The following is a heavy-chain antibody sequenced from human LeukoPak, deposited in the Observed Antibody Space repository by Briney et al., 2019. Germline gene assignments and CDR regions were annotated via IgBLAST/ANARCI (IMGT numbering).Heavy chain of an antibody. V-gene: IGHV3-33*01. Sequence: GGSLRLSCAASGFTFSAYGMHWVRQAPGKGLEWMALIWHDGSNEKYADSVKGRLTISRDNFKNTLYLQMNSLRAEDTAVYYCARWSRYSSGWYELDYWGQGILVTVSS. CDR1: GFTFSAYG. J-gene: IGHJ4*02. CDR2: IWHDGSNE. D-gene: IGHD6-19*01. CDR3: ARWSRYSSGWYELDY.